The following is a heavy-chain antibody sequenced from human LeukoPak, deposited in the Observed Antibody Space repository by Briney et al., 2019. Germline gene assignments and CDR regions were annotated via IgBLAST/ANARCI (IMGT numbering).Heavy chain of an antibody. Sequence: GGSLRLSCAASGFTSDSYSMTWVRQAPGKGLEWISSITTRSDYTYYTDSVEGRFTISRDDAKNSLYLQMNSLRVEDTAVYYCARGGTGSENDYWGQGILVTVSS. CDR2: ITTRSDYT. V-gene: IGHV3-21*01. CDR1: GFTSDSYS. J-gene: IGHJ4*02. CDR3: ARGGTGSENDY. D-gene: IGHD3-9*01.